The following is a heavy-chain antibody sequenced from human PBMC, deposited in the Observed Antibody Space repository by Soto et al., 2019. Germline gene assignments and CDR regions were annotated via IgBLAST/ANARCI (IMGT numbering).Heavy chain of an antibody. D-gene: IGHD2-21*01. CDR3: ARDRIRVYGMDV. V-gene: IGHV1-2*02. CDR2: INPNSGGT. CDR1: GYTFTGYY. J-gene: IGHJ6*02. Sequence: ASVKVSCKASGYTFTGYYMHWVRQAPGQGLEWMGWINPNSGGTNYAQKFQGRVTMTRDTSISTAYMELSRLRSDDTAVYYCARDRIRVYGMDVWGQGTTVTVSS.